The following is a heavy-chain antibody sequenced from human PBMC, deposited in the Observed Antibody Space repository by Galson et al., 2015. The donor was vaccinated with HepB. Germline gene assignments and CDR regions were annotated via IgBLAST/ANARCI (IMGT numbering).Heavy chain of an antibody. D-gene: IGHD3-10*01. CDR2: ISGTSNTI. J-gene: IGHJ5*02. CDR3: ARYRGSYFNLDT. Sequence: SLRLSCAASGFTFSDYWMTWVRQAPGKGLEWVSYISGTSNTIYYADSVKGRFTVSRDNAENSLYLQMNSLRDEDTAVYYCARYRGSYFNLDTWGQGTLVAVSS. V-gene: IGHV3-48*02. CDR1: GFTFSDYW.